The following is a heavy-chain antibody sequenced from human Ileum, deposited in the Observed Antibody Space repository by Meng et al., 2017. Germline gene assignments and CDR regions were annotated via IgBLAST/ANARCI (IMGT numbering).Heavy chain of an antibody. V-gene: IGHV4-59*08. D-gene: IGHD3-22*01. Sequence: QVQLQESGPGLVKPSETLARTCSVSGASIRSHYWTWIRQPPGKGLEYIGYIYYRGGASYNPSLRSRVTMSVDTSKNQFSLNLSSVTAADTAVYYCARLLDSSDWGWFDPWGQGTLVTVSS. CDR2: IYYRGGA. CDR1: GASIRSHY. CDR3: ARLLDSSDWGWFDP. J-gene: IGHJ5*02.